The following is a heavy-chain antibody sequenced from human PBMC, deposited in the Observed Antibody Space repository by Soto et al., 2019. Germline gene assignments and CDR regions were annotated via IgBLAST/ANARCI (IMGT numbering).Heavy chain of an antibody. D-gene: IGHD6-13*01. V-gene: IGHV1-69*13. CDR2: IIPIFGTA. CDR1: GGTFSSYA. CDR3: ALPRGKVAAAGTGQHYFDY. J-gene: IGHJ4*02. Sequence: ASVKVSCKASGGTFSSYAISWVRQAPGQGLEWMGGIIPIFGTANYAQKFQGRVTITADESTSTAYMELSSLRSEDTAVYYCALPRGKVAAAGTGQHYFDYWGQGTLVTVSS.